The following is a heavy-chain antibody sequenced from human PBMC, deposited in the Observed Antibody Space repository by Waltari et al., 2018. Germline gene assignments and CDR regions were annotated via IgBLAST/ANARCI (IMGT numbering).Heavy chain of an antibody. V-gene: IGHV3-21*01. CDR3: AFGITGTTRYDWFDP. CDR1: GFTFSSYS. Sequence: EVQLVESGGGLVKPGGSLRLSCAASGFTFSSYSMNWVRQAPGKGVEWVSSISSSSSYINYADSVKGRFTISRDNAKNSLYLQMNSLRAEDTAVYYCAFGITGTTRYDWFDPWGQGTLVTVSS. J-gene: IGHJ5*02. D-gene: IGHD1-7*01. CDR2: ISSSSSYI.